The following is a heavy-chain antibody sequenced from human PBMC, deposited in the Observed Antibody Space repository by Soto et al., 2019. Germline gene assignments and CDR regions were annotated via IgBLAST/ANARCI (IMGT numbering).Heavy chain of an antibody. CDR3: AGTTSHYWYHMHV. V-gene: IGHV6-1*01. D-gene: IGHD1-7*01. CDR2: TYYRSRWYN. CDR1: GDSVSSNNAA. J-gene: IGHJ6*03. Sequence: SQTLSLTCAISGDSVSSNNAAWNWIRQSPSRGLEWLGRTYYRSRWYNDYAVSVKSRITVNPDTSKNQFSLQLTSVTPEDTAVYYCAGTTSHYWYHMHVWGKGTTVTVSS.